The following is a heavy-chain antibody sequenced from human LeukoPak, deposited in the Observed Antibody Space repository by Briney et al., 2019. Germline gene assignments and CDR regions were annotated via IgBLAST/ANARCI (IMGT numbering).Heavy chain of an antibody. Sequence: SEALSLTCAVHGGSFSDYYWSWIRQPPGKGLEWIGEIFHRGDPNYNPSLKSRVTISVDTSENQFSLNLSSVAATDSAVYFCTGSSRSTRYYFDYWGQGILVTVSS. V-gene: IGHV4-34*12. J-gene: IGHJ4*02. D-gene: IGHD6-6*01. CDR1: GGSFSDYY. CDR2: IFHRGDP. CDR3: TGSSRSTRYYFDY.